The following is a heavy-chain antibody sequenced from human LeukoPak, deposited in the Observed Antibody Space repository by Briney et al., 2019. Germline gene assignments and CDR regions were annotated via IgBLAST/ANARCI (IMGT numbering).Heavy chain of an antibody. CDR2: IYASGIS. CDR3: AREFDS. V-gene: IGHV4-61*02. Sequence: SETLSLTCTVSGDSITSGSYYWSWIRQPAGKGLEWIGRIYASGISNYNPSLKSRVTMLIDTSKNQFSLNLGSVTATDTAIYYCAREFDSWGQGTLVTVSS. J-gene: IGHJ4*02. CDR1: GDSITSGSYY.